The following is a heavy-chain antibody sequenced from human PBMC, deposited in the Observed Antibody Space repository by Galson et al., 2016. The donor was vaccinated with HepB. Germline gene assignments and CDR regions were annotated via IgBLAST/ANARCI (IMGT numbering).Heavy chain of an antibody. Sequence: SLRLSCAASGFNFKKCAMHWVRQAPGKGLEWVAVISDDGSDKHYADSVKGRFTNSRDNSKNTLYLQMNSLRRDDTAVYYCAKLYASGRDDFWGQGTLVTVSS. J-gene: IGHJ4*02. D-gene: IGHD6-19*01. V-gene: IGHV3-30*18. CDR1: GFNFKKCA. CDR2: ISDDGSDK. CDR3: AKLYASGRDDF.